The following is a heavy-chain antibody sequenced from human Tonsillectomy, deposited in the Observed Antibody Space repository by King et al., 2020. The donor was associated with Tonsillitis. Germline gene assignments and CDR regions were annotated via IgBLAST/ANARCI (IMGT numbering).Heavy chain of an antibody. J-gene: IGHJ4*02. V-gene: IGHV2-5*02. CDR2: IYWDDDK. Sequence: TLKESGPTLVKPPQTLTLTCTFSGFSLNTSGVSVGWIRQPPGKALEWLALIYWDDDKRYSPSLKSRLTITKDTSKNQVVLTMTNMDPVDTATYYCAHRRGDSSGYWYFDYWGQGTLVTVSS. CDR3: AHRRGDSSGYWYFDY. D-gene: IGHD3-22*01. CDR1: GFSLNTSGVS.